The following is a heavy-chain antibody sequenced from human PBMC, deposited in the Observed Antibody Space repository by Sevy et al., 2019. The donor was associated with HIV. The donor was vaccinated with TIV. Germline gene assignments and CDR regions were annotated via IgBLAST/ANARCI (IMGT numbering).Heavy chain of an antibody. CDR3: AKDVRGYSYGHYYYHGMDV. CDR2: ISWNSGSI. D-gene: IGHD5-18*01. J-gene: IGHJ6*02. Sequence: GGSLRLSCAASGFTFDDYAMHWVRQAPGKGLEWVSGISWNSGSIGYADSVKGRFTISRDNAKNSLYLQMNSLRAEDTALYYCAKDVRGYSYGHYYYHGMDVWGQGTTVTVSS. CDR1: GFTFDDYA. V-gene: IGHV3-9*01.